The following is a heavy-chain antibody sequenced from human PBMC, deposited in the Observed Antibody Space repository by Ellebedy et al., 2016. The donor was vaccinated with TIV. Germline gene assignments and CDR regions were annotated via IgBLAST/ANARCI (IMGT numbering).Heavy chain of an antibody. CDR2: ISSDGSQK. J-gene: IGHJ4*02. CDR1: GFTFSSST. V-gene: IGHV3-30*14. D-gene: IGHD2-15*01. Sequence: PGGSLRLSCAASGFTFSSSTLHWVRQSPGKGLEWVAFISSDGSQKYYADSVKGRLTISRDNSKNTLYLQMSSLRAEDTAVYFCANSYVTSWWIFANWGQGILVTVSS. CDR3: ANSYVTSWWIFAN.